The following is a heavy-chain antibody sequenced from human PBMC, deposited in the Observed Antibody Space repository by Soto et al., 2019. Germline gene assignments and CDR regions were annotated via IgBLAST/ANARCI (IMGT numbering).Heavy chain of an antibody. Sequence: EVQLLESGGGLVQPGGSLRLSCAASGFTFSSYAMSWVRQAPGKGLGWVLAVSSSGGSIYYADSVKGRFTISRDNSKNTLYLKMNSLRAEDTAVYYCAKYSTSWRGGQLDYWGQGTLVTVSS. CDR1: GFTFSSYA. CDR2: VSSSGGSI. CDR3: AKYSTSWRGGQLDY. V-gene: IGHV3-23*01. J-gene: IGHJ4*02. D-gene: IGHD6-13*01.